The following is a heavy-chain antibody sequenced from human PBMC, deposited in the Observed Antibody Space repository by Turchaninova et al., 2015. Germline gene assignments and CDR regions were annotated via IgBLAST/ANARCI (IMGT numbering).Heavy chain of an antibody. CDR3: TTRNLGD. Sequence: EVQLEESGGGLVKPGGSLRLSCAASGFTFSNAWMSRVRQAPGKGLEWVGRNKRKTNGGNTDYPAPVKGQFTISRDDSNNTLYLQMNSLIIEDTPVYYCTTRNLGDWGQGTLVTVSS. V-gene: IGHV3-15*01. J-gene: IGHJ4*02. CDR1: GFTFSNAW. D-gene: IGHD1-26*01. CDR2: NKRKTNGGNT.